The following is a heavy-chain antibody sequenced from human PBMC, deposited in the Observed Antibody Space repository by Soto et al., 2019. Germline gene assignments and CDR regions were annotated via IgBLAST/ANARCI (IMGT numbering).Heavy chain of an antibody. D-gene: IGHD3-3*01. Sequence: QVQLVQSGAEVKKPGSSVKVSCKASGGTFSTDSISWVRQAPGPGLQWMGGIIPMFGTANNAQKFQGRVTITAQESTSTACLERRSLRSKYRAVYFCTREIDGEYGMGVWGQWRTVMVAS. CDR2: IIPMFGTA. CDR1: GGTFSTDS. CDR3: TREIDGEYGMGV. J-gene: IGHJ6*01. V-gene: IGHV1-69*12.